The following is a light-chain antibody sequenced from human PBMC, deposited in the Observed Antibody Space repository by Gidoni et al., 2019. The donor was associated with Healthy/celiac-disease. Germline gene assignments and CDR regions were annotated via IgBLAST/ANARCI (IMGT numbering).Light chain of an antibody. J-gene: IGKJ1*01. Sequence: DIQFTQSPSFLSASVGDRVTITCRDSQGISSYLAWYQQKPGKAPKLLIYAACTLQSGVPSRFSGSGAGTEFTLTISSLQPEDFATYYCQQLNSYPRTFGQGTKVEIK. V-gene: IGKV1-9*01. CDR1: QGISSY. CDR2: AAC. CDR3: QQLNSYPRT.